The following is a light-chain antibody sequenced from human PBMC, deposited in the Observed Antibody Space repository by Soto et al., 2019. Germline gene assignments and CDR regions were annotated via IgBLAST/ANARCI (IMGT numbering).Light chain of an antibody. V-gene: IGKV1-39*01. CDR1: QSISSY. CDR3: QQSYSTLLT. Sequence: IQMTQSPSSLYASLGDSVTITWRASQSISSYLNWYQQKPGKAPKLLIYAASSLQSGVPSRFSGSGSGTDFTLTISSLQPEDFATYYCQQSYSTLLTFGGGTKVDI. J-gene: IGKJ4*01. CDR2: AAS.